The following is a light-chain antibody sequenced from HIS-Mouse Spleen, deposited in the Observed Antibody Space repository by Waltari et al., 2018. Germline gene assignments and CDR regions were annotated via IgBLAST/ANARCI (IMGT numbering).Light chain of an antibody. Sequence: SYELTQPPSVSVSPGQTARIPCSGDALPKKYAYWYQQKSGQAPVLVTYEDSKRPSGIPGRVSGSTSGTMATLTISVAQVEDEADYYCYSTDSSGKHRVFGGGTKLTVL. V-gene: IGLV3-10*01. J-gene: IGLJ3*02. CDR2: EDS. CDR1: ALPKKY. CDR3: YSTDSSGKHRV.